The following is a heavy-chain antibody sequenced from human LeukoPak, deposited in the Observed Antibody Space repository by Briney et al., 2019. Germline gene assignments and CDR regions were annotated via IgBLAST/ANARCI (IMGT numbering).Heavy chain of an antibody. J-gene: IGHJ6*03. V-gene: IGHV4-39*07. Sequence: PSGTLSLTCTVSGGSISSSSYYWGWIRQPPGKGLEWIGSIYYSGSTYYNPSLKSRVTISVDTSKNQFSLKLSSVTAADTAVYYCARSPHYYYMDVWSKATTVTVPS. CDR2: IYYSGST. CDR3: ARSPHYYYMDV. CDR1: GGSISSSSYY.